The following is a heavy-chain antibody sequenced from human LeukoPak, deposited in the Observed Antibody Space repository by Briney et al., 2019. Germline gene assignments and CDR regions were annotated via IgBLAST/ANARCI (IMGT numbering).Heavy chain of an antibody. CDR3: AKGIAAAGTFYYMDV. CDR1: GFTFSDYY. Sequence: QPGGSLRLSCAASGFTFSDYYMSWIRQAPGKGLEWVSGISGGGDRTYYADSVKGRFTISRDNSKNTLYLQMNSLRAEDTAVYYCAKGIAAAGTFYYMDVWGKGTAVTISS. J-gene: IGHJ6*03. V-gene: IGHV3-23*01. D-gene: IGHD6-13*01. CDR2: ISGGGDRT.